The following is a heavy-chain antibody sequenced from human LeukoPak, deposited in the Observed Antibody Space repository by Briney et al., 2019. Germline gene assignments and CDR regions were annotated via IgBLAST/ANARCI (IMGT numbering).Heavy chain of an antibody. V-gene: IGHV3-23*01. CDR2: ISGSGGST. D-gene: IGHD5-12*01. CDR3: AREPDTRYSGYAEFDY. Sequence: GGSLRLSCAASGFTFSSYAMSWVRQAPGKGLEWVSAISGSGGSTYYADSVKGRFTISRDNAKNSLYLQMNSLRAEDTAVYYCAREPDTRYSGYAEFDYWGQGTLVTVSS. CDR1: GFTFSSYA. J-gene: IGHJ4*02.